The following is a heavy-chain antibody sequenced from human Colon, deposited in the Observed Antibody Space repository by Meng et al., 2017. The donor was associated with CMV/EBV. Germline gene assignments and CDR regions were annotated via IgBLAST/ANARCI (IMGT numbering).Heavy chain of an antibody. V-gene: IGHV3-23*01. CDR3: AKEGGIGDWYYFDY. J-gene: IGHJ4*02. CDR2: ISGSGGIT. CDR1: GFTFSSYA. Sequence: GESLKISCAASGFTFSSYAMSWVRQAPGKGLEWVSAISGSGGITYYADSVKGRFTISRDNSKNTLYLQMNSLRAEDTAVYYCAKEGGIGDWYYFDYWGQGTLVTVSS. D-gene: IGHD2-21*01.